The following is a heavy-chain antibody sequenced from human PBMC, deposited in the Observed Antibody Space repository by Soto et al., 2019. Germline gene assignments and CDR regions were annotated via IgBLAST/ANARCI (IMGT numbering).Heavy chain of an antibody. Sequence: GGSLRLSCAASGFTFITAWMNWVRQAPGKGLEWVGRIKSKNDGGATDYTAPVKGRFTISRDDSKNKVNLQINSLRTEDTSLYYCAADLPGHGGGFEFDYWGQGTPVTVSS. D-gene: IGHD2-15*01. CDR2: IKSKNDGGAT. CDR1: GFTFITAW. CDR3: AADLPGHGGGFEFDY. V-gene: IGHV3-15*07. J-gene: IGHJ4*01.